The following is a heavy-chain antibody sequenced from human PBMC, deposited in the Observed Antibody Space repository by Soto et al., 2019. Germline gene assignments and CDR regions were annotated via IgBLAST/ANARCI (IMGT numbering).Heavy chain of an antibody. V-gene: IGHV3-23*01. CDR3: AKSPRVYCSGGSCYVDY. J-gene: IGHJ4*02. CDR2: ISGSGGST. D-gene: IGHD2-15*01. Sequence: TGGSLRLSCAASGFSFCSYAMSWVRQAPGKGLEWVSAISGSGGSTYYADSVKGRFTISRDNSKNTLYLQMNSLRAEDTAVYYCAKSPRVYCSGGSCYVDYWGQGTLVTVSS. CDR1: GFSFCSYA.